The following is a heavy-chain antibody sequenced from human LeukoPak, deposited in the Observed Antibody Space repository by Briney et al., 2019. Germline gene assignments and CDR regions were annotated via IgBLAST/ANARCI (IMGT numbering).Heavy chain of an antibody. Sequence: GGSLRLSCAASGFTVSSNYMSWVRQAPGKGLEWVSVIYSGGSTYYADSVKGRFTISRDNAKNSLYLQMNSLRAEDTAVYYCARDPYSGSYGDSYYYYMDVWGKGTTVTISS. D-gene: IGHD1-26*01. V-gene: IGHV3-53*01. J-gene: IGHJ6*03. CDR1: GFTVSSNY. CDR3: ARDPYSGSYGDSYYYYMDV. CDR2: IYSGGST.